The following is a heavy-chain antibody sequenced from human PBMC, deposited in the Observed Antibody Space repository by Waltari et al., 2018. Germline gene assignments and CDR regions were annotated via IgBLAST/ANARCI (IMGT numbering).Heavy chain of an antibody. CDR2: IIPVLCTA. CDR3: RLGWGDAFDI. Sequence: QVQRVQSGAEVPKPGPSVKVFCQASGGIFSSYAISWVRKAPGQGFEWMGGIIPVLCTANYAPKLQSKVTISTDESTSTADMELSSRGGEGTVLYCGRLGWGDAFDIWGQGTMVTVSS. CDR1: GGIFSSYA. D-gene: IGHD7-27*01. J-gene: IGHJ3*02. V-gene: IGHV1-69*05.